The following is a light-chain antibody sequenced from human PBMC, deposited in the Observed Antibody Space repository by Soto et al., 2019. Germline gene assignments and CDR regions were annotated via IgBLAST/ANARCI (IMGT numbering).Light chain of an antibody. CDR2: DAS. CDR1: QSISNY. J-gene: IGKJ5*01. V-gene: IGKV3-11*01. Sequence: EIVLTQSPATLSLSPRERATLSCRASQSISNYLAWYQHKPGQAPRLLIYDASNRATATPPRFSGSGSGTDFTLTISSLEPEDFAVYYCQQRSAGVTFGQGTRLEI. CDR3: QQRSAGVT.